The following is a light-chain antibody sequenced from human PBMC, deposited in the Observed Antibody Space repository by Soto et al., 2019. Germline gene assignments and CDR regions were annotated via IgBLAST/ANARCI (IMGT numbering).Light chain of an antibody. CDR3: QQYYGTLPT. CDR1: QSVLYSSNNKNY. CDR2: GAS. J-gene: IGKJ1*01. V-gene: IGKV4-1*01. Sequence: DIVMTQSPDSLAVSLGERATINCKSSQSVLYSSNNKNYLAWYQQKPGQPPKLLIYGASTRESGVPDRFSGSGSGTDFSLTISSLQAEDGAVYYCQQYYGTLPTFGQGTKVEIK.